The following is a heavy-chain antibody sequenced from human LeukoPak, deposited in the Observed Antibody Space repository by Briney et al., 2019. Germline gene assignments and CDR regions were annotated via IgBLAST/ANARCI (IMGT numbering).Heavy chain of an antibody. Sequence: SETLSLTCTVSGGSISSGGYYCSWIRQHPGKGLEWIGYIYYSGSTYYNPSLKSRVTISVDTSKNQFSLKLSSVTAADTAVYYCARQEDYYDSSGYLDNDAFDIWGQGTMVTVS. J-gene: IGHJ3*02. CDR2: IYYSGST. V-gene: IGHV4-31*03. CDR3: ARQEDYYDSSGYLDNDAFDI. CDR1: GGSISSGGYY. D-gene: IGHD3-22*01.